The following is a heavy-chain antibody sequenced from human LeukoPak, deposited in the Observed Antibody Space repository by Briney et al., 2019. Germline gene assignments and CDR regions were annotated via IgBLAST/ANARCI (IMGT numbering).Heavy chain of an antibody. J-gene: IGHJ6*03. V-gene: IGHV1-46*01. D-gene: IGHD4-17*01. CDR2: INPSGGST. Sequence: ASVKVSCKASGYTFTSYYMHWVRQAPGQGLEWMGIINPSGGSTSYAQKFQGRVTMTRDTSTSTVYMELSSLRSEDTAVYYCARDESSRLFGDYPYHTDYMDVWGEGTTVTVSS. CDR1: GYTFTSYY. CDR3: ARDESSRLFGDYPYHTDYMDV.